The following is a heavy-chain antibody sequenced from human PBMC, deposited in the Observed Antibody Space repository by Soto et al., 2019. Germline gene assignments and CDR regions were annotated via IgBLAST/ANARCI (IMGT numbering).Heavy chain of an antibody. Sequence: XSVKVSCKAAENTLSTYLVDWGRQVHGQGLEWMGWHNGYNGQTEYSQKFQGRVTITRDTSAKTAYLELRSLTSEDTAVYYCAGPHDRAGLGTWGQGTLVTVPS. CDR2: HNGYNGQT. CDR3: AGPHDRAGLGT. CDR1: ENTLSTYL. D-gene: IGHD1-1*01. J-gene: IGHJ4*02. V-gene: IGHV1-3*01.